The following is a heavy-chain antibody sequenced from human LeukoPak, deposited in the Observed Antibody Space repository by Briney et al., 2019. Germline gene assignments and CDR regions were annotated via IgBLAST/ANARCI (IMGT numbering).Heavy chain of an antibody. V-gene: IGHV4-39*07. CDR2: IYYSGST. CDR3: ARELSYDSSGYSQDY. D-gene: IGHD3-22*01. J-gene: IGHJ4*02. Sequence: SETLSLTCTVSGGSISSSSYYWGWIRPPPGKGLEWIGSIYYSGSTYYNQSLKSRVTISVDTSKNQFSLKLSSVTAADTAVYYCARELSYDSSGYSQDYWGQGNLVTVPS. CDR1: GGSISSSSYY.